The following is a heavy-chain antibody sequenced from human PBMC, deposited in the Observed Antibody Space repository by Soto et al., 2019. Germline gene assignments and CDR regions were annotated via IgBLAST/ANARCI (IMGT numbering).Heavy chain of an antibody. D-gene: IGHD3-3*02. CDR3: ARGFSIVSMDA. Sequence: PSETLSLTCTVSGDSVSSGGYYWSWIRQPPGKGLEWIGYIYSSWSANYNPSLKSLVTISRATSKNQISLKVSSVTAADTAGYYCARGFSIVSMDAWGQGTTATVSS. V-gene: IGHV4-61*08. J-gene: IGHJ6*02. CDR2: IYSSWSA. CDR1: GDSVSSGGYY.